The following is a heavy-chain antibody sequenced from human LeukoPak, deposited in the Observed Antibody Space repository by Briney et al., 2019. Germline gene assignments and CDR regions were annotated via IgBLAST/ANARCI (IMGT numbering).Heavy chain of an antibody. V-gene: IGHV3-23*01. Sequence: PGGSLRLSCAASGFTFSSYAMSWVRQAPGKGLEWVSAISGSGGSTYYADSVKGRFTISRDNSKNTLYLQMNSLRAEDTAVYYCANRGYSYGRAFDYWGQGTLVTVSS. CDR2: ISGSGGST. J-gene: IGHJ4*02. CDR1: GFTFSSYA. D-gene: IGHD5-18*01. CDR3: ANRGYSYGRAFDY.